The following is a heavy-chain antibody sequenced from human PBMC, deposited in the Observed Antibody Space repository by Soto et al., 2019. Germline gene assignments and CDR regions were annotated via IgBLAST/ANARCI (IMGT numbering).Heavy chain of an antibody. CDR3: ARDRGVVVAANFDY. J-gene: IGHJ4*02. V-gene: IGHV3-33*01. CDR2: IWYDGSNK. CDR1: GFTFSSYG. D-gene: IGHD2-15*01. Sequence: PGGSLRLSCAASGFTFSSYGMHWVRQAPGKGLEWVAVIWYDGSNKYYADSVKGRFTISRDNSKNTLYLQMNSLRAEDTAVYYCARDRGVVVAANFDYWGQGTLVTVSS.